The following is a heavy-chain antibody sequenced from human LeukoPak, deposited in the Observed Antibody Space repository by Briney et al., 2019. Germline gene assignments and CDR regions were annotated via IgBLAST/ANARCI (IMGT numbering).Heavy chain of an antibody. Sequence: SETLSLTCTVSGGSISSGDYYWSWIRQPPGKGLEWIGYIYYSGSTYYNPSLKSRVTISVDTSKNQFSLKLSSVTAADTAVYYCARGEMATMNWFDPWGQGTLVTVSS. V-gene: IGHV4-30-4*08. CDR1: GGSISSGDYY. CDR2: IYYSGST. CDR3: ARGEMATMNWFDP. D-gene: IGHD5-24*01. J-gene: IGHJ5*02.